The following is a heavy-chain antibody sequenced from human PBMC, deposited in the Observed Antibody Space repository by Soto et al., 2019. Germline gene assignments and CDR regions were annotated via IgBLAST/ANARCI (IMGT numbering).Heavy chain of an antibody. D-gene: IGHD6-13*01. CDR1: GFAFSNYG. V-gene: IGHV3-33*01. CDR2: IWSDGTKT. CDR3: ARDWWEEPAGKETVSQFDY. Sequence: QVHLVESGGGVVQPGRSLTLSCTASGFAFSNYGIHWVLQAPGSGLEWVAVIWSDGTKTFYAGSVRGRFTISRDNSKNTIYLQMNSLRAEDTAVYYCARDWWEEPAGKETVSQFDYWGQGTLVTVSS. J-gene: IGHJ4*02.